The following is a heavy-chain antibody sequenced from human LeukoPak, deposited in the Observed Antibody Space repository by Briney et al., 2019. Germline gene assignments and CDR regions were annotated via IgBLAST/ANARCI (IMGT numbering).Heavy chain of an antibody. V-gene: IGHV3-74*01. CDR3: VVGGSPGY. CDR2: ISTDGYTT. D-gene: IGHD2-15*01. CDR1: GLAFSAYK. Sequence: PGGSMRLSCAASGLAFSAYKMRWVRQAPRKGLVWASRISTDGYTTDYADFVQGRFTASRDNTKNTWSLEMNSLRAEDTAVYYCVVGGSPGYWGQGTLVTVSS. J-gene: IGHJ4*02.